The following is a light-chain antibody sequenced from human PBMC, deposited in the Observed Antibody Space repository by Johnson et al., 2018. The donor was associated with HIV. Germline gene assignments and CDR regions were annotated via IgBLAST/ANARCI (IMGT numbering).Light chain of an antibody. J-gene: IGLJ1*01. CDR2: DNN. V-gene: IGLV1-51*01. CDR1: SSNIGDNY. CDR3: GTWDSSLSAL. Sequence: QSVLTQSPSVSAAPGQKVTISCSGSSSNIGDNYVSWYQQFPETAPKLLIYDNNKRPSGIPDRFSGSKSGTSATLGSTGLQTGDEAVYYCGTWDSSLSALFGTGTEVAVL.